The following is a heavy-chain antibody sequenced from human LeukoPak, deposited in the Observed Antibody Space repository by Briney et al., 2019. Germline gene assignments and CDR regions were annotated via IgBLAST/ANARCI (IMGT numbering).Heavy chain of an antibody. J-gene: IGHJ6*03. CDR1: GGSISSSSYY. CDR2: IYYSGST. D-gene: IGHD6-6*01. V-gene: IGHV4-61*05. CDR3: ARVTYSSSSDYYYMDV. Sequence: SETLSLTCTVSGGSISSSSYYWGWIRQPPGKGLEWIGYIYYSGSTNYNPSLKSRVTISVDTSKNQFSLKLSSVTAADTAVYYCARVTYSSSSDYYYMDVWGKGTTVTVSS.